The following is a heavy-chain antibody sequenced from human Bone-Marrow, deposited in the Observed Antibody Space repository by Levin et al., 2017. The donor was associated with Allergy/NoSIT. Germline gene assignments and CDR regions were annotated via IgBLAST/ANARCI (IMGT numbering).Heavy chain of an antibody. D-gene: IGHD2-15*01. CDR1: GFTFDDYA. CDR2: ISWNSGSL. V-gene: IGHV3-9*01. Sequence: GGSLRLSCTASGFTFDDYAMHWVRQGPGKGLEWVSGISWNSGSLAYADSVKGRFTISRDNAKNSLYLQMNSLGAEDTACYYCVKDTRAATPDYFDYWGQGTLVTVSS. J-gene: IGHJ4*02. CDR3: VKDTRAATPDYFDY.